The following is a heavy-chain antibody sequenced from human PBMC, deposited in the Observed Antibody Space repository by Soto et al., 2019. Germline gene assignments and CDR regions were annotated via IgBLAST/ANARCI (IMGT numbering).Heavy chain of an antibody. Sequence: QPVGSLRLSCTVSGVTFSNYAMNWVRQAPGKGLEWVSSLSGSGGTTYYADSVKGRFIISRDNSKNTLYLLMNSLRAEDTALYYCAKQRADYGSGADTFYFDSWGQGALVTVSS. V-gene: IGHV3-23*01. CDR3: AKQRADYGSGADTFYFDS. CDR2: LSGSGGTT. J-gene: IGHJ4*02. D-gene: IGHD3-10*01. CDR1: GVTFSNYA.